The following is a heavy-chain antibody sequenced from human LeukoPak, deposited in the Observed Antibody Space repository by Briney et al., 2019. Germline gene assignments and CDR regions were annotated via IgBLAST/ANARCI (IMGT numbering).Heavy chain of an antibody. Sequence: ASVKVSCKASGYTLTSYGISWVRQAPGQGLEWKGWISAYNGNTNYAQKLQGRVTMTTDTSTSTAYMELRSLRTDDTAVYYCARDGVAAAENYFDYWGQGTLVTVSS. D-gene: IGHD6-13*01. CDR3: ARDGVAAAENYFDY. V-gene: IGHV1-18*01. CDR1: GYTLTSYG. J-gene: IGHJ4*02. CDR2: ISAYNGNT.